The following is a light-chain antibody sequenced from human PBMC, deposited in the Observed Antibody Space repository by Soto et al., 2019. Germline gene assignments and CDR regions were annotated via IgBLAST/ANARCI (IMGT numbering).Light chain of an antibody. CDR1: SSDIGGYKY. V-gene: IGLV2-14*01. J-gene: IGLJ1*01. CDR2: DVS. CDR3: SSYTGGSTYV. Sequence: CVLTQPASGNRFPGRGITISYTRTSSDIGGYKYVSWYQQHPGKAPKLMIYDVSNRPSGVSNRFSGSKSGNTATLTISGLQGEDEAEYYCSSYTGGSTYVFGTGTKVTVL.